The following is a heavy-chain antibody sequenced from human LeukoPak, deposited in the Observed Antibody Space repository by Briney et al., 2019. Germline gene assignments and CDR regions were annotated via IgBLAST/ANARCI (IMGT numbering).Heavy chain of an antibody. V-gene: IGHV5-51*01. CDR2: IYPGDSGA. J-gene: IGHJ4*02. CDR1: GFIFTTYW. Sequence: GESLKISCKGSGFIFTTYWIGWVRQMPGKGLVWMGIIYPGDSGARYSPSFQGQVTISADKSISTAFLQWTSLKASDTAVYYCARGGYPFDYWGQGTLVAVSS. CDR3: ARGGYPFDY. D-gene: IGHD5-18*01.